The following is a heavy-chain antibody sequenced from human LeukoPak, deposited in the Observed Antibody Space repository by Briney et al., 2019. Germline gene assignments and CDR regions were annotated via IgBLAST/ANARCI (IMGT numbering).Heavy chain of an antibody. D-gene: IGHD3-10*01. Sequence: PGGSLRLSCAASGFTFSSYGMHWVRQAPGKGLEWGAVISYDGSNKYYADSVKGRFTISRDNSKNTLYLQMNSLRAEDTAVYYCAKGAHYYGSYYFDYWGQGTLVTVSS. CDR2: ISYDGSNK. V-gene: IGHV3-30*18. CDR1: GFTFSSYG. J-gene: IGHJ4*02. CDR3: AKGAHYYGSYYFDY.